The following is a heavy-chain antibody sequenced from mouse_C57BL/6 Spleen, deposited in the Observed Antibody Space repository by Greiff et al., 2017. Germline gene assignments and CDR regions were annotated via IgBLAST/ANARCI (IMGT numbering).Heavy chain of an antibody. D-gene: IGHD2-5*01. J-gene: IGHJ2*01. CDR2: IYWDDDK. CDR3: ARDSNYRGYFDY. Sequence: QVTLKECGPGILQSSQTLSLTCSFSGFSLSTSGMGVSWIRQPSGKGLEWLAHIYWDDDKRYNPSLKSRLTISKDTSRNQVFLKITSVDTADTATYYCARDSNYRGYFDYWGQGTTLTVSS. CDR1: GFSLSTSGMG. V-gene: IGHV8-12*01.